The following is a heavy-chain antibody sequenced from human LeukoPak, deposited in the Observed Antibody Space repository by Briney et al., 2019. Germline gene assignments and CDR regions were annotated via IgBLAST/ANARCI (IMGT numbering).Heavy chain of an antibody. V-gene: IGHV3-15*01. CDR2: IKSKTDGGTT. CDR1: GFTFSNYA. J-gene: IGHJ6*03. D-gene: IGHD4-17*01. Sequence: PGGSLRLSCAASGFTFSNYAMSWVRQAPGKGLEWVGRIKSKTDGGTTDYAAPVKGRFTISRDDSKNTLYLQMNSLKTEDTAVYYCTTDPTVTTRNYYYYYMDVWGKGTTVTISS. CDR3: TTDPTVTTRNYYYYYMDV.